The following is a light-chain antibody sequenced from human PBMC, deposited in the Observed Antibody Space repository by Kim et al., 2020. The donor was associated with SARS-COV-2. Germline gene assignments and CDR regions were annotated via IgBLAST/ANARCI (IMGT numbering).Light chain of an antibody. J-gene: IGKJ2*01. CDR3: QEYESYVFA. CDR1: QSVSVW. Sequence: DIQMTQSPSTLSASVGDTVTITCRASQSVSVWLAWYQQKPGKAPKLLIHRASNSDSGVPSRFSASGSGTEFTLTISSLQPDDFATYYCQEYESYVFAFGQGTKLEI. CDR2: RAS. V-gene: IGKV1-5*03.